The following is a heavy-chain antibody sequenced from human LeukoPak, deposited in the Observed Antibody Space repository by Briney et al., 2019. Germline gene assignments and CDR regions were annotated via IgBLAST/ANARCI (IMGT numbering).Heavy chain of an antibody. CDR3: ARARIAAAAPRFDP. V-gene: IGHV4-34*04. Sequence: PSETLSLTCAGYGGSFSGYYWSWIRQPPGKGLEWIGKINHSGSTYDNPSLKSGATISVDTTKNQFSLKLSSVTAAAAAVYYCARARIAAAAPRFDPWGQGTLLTLSS. CDR1: GGSFSGYY. CDR2: INHSGST. J-gene: IGHJ5*02. D-gene: IGHD6-13*01.